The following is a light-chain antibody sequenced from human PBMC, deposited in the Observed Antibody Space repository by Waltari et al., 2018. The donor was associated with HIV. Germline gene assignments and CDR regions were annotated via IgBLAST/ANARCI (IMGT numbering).Light chain of an antibody. CDR2: GAS. CDR3: QQSET. Sequence: EIVLTQSPATLSLSPGERATLSCRASQSVNGYLAWYQQKSGQAPRLLIYGASSRATGIPDRFSGSGSGTEFTLTIARLEPEDFAVYYCQQSETFGQGTRVEIK. J-gene: IGKJ1*01. CDR1: QSVNGY. V-gene: IGKV3-20*01.